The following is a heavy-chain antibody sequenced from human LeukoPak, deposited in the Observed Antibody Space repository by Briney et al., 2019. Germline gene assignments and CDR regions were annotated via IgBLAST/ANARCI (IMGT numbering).Heavy chain of an antibody. CDR3: ASDQWPLPYDY. CDR1: GFTFSSYW. Sequence: GGSLRLSCAASGFTFSSYWMSWVRQAPGKGLEWVANIKQDGSEKYYVDSVKGRFTISRDTAKNSLYLQMNSLRAEDTAVYYCASDQWPLPYDYWGQGTPVTVSS. V-gene: IGHV3-7*04. CDR2: IKQDGSEK. D-gene: IGHD6-19*01. J-gene: IGHJ4*02.